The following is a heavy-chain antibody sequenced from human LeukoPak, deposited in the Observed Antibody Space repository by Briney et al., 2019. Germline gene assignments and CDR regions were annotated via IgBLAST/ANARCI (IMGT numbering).Heavy chain of an antibody. J-gene: IGHJ4*02. CDR1: GFTFSNFV. V-gene: IGHV3-23*01. D-gene: IGHD6-13*01. CDR3: AKDGGWESSSWYDQVGY. CDR2: ISGSGGRGTT. Sequence: GGSLRLSCAASGFTFSNFVMTWVRQAPGKGLEWVSAISGSGGRGTTYYADSAKGRFTISRDNSKNTLYLQMNSLRAEDTAVYYCAKDGGWESSSWYDQVGYWGQGTLVTVSS.